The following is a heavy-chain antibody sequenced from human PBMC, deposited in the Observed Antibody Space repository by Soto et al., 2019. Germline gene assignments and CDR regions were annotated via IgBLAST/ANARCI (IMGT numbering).Heavy chain of an antibody. D-gene: IGHD3-22*01. Sequence: QVQLVESGGGLVKPRGSLRLYCAASGFTFSDYYMRWIRQAPGRGLEWISIIGNGGSDVHYADSVMGRFNISRDNAQNSLYLQLSSLRADDTAVYYCARDRRPSVYLGIQSWGQGTLVTVSS. J-gene: IGHJ4*02. CDR2: IGNGGSDV. V-gene: IGHV3-11*01. CDR1: GFTFSDYY. CDR3: ARDRRPSVYLGIQS.